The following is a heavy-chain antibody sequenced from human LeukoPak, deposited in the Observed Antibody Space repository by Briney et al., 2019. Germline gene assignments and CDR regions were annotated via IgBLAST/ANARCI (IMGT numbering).Heavy chain of an antibody. CDR3: ARDPEANWGPDYYYMDV. CDR1: GFTFSSYS. CDR2: IGGSSTYI. J-gene: IGHJ6*03. Sequence: GGSLSLSCAASGFTFSSYSMNWVRQAPGKGLEWVSSIGGSSTYIYYADSVKGRFTISRDNAKNSLYLQMNSLRAEDTAVYYCARDPEANWGPDYYYMDVWGKGTTVTVSS. D-gene: IGHD7-27*01. V-gene: IGHV3-21*01.